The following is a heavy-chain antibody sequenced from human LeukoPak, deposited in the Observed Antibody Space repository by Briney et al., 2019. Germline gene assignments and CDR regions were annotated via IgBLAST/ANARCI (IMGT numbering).Heavy chain of an antibody. D-gene: IGHD2-8*01. V-gene: IGHV3-23*01. CDR3: AKDLMVPGRSV. CDR2: ISGSGGST. CDR1: GFTVSSNY. J-gene: IGHJ4*02. Sequence: GGSLRLSCAASGFTVSSNYMSWVRQAPGKGLEWVSAISGSGGSTYYADSVKGRFTISRDNSKNTLYLQMNSLRAEDTAVYYCAKDLMVPGRSVWGQGTLVTVSS.